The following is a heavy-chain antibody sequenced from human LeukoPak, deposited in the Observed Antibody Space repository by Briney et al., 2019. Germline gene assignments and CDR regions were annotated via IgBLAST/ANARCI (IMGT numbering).Heavy chain of an antibody. J-gene: IGHJ4*02. CDR2: ISDSGNS. D-gene: IGHD3-10*01. Sequence: SETLSLTCAVYGGSISSRSYYWGWIRQPPGKGLVWIGKISDSGNSYYSPSLRSRVTISIDTSKNQFSLKLSSVTAADTAVYYCARGERAVYYYGSGSYYRYWGQGTLVTVSS. CDR1: GGSISSRSYY. CDR3: ARGERAVYYYGSGSYYRY. V-gene: IGHV4-39*07.